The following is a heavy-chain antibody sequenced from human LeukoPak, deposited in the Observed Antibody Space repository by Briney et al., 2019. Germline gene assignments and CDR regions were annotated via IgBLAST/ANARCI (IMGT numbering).Heavy chain of an antibody. Sequence: GGSLRLSCAASGFTFSNYAMSWVRQAPGKGLEWVSAISGSGDSTYYTDSVKGRFTISRDNSKNTLYLQMNSLRAEDTAVYYCAKGVTRIAVAGPDYWGQGTLVTVSS. V-gene: IGHV3-23*01. CDR3: AKGVTRIAVAGPDY. CDR1: GFTFSNYA. CDR2: ISGSGDST. D-gene: IGHD6-19*01. J-gene: IGHJ4*02.